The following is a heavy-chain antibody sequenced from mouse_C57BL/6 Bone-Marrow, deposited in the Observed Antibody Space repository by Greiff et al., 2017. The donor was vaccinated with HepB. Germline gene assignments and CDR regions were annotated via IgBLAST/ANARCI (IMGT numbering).Heavy chain of an antibody. CDR3: ARSPIYYYGSSFDY. D-gene: IGHD1-1*01. Sequence: EVKLVESVAELVRPGASVTLSCTASGFNIKNTYMHWVKQRPEQGLEWIGRIDPANGDTKYAQKFQGKATLTADTSSNTAYLQLSSLTSEDTAIYYCARSPIYYYGSSFDYWGQGTTLTVSS. CDR2: IDPANGDT. J-gene: IGHJ2*01. CDR1: GFNIKNTY. V-gene: IGHV14-3*01.